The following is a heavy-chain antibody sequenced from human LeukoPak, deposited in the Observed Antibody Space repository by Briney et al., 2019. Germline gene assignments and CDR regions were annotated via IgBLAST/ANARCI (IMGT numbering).Heavy chain of an antibody. CDR1: GFTVSSNY. Sequence: GGSLRLSCAASGFTVSSNYMSWVRQAPGKGLEWVSVIYSGGSTYYADSVKGRFTISRDNSKNTLYLQMNSLRAEDTAVYYCAKGSLGSWYYFDYWGQGTLVTVSS. D-gene: IGHD6-13*01. CDR2: IYSGGST. CDR3: AKGSLGSWYYFDY. J-gene: IGHJ4*02. V-gene: IGHV3-53*01.